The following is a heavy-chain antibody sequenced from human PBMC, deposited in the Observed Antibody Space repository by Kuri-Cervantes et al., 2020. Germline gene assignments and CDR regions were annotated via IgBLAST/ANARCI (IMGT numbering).Heavy chain of an antibody. V-gene: IGHV1-69*05. D-gene: IGHD6-25*01. Sequence: SVNVSCKASGATLSSYAISWVRQAPGQGLEWMGGIIPIFGTANYAQKFQGRVTITTDESTSTAYMELSSLRSEDTAVYYCARDQAGATGMDSSAAFDIWGQGTMVTVSS. J-gene: IGHJ3*02. CDR2: IIPIFGTA. CDR3: ARDQAGATGMDSSAAFDI. CDR1: GATLSSYA.